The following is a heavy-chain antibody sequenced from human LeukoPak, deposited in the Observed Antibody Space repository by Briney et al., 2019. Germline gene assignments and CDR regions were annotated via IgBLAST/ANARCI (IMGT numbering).Heavy chain of an antibody. V-gene: IGHV3-30*18. CDR1: GFTFSNYG. J-gene: IGHJ4*02. CDR2: VSYEGKSQ. CDR3: AKEGTAQISTWYDY. D-gene: IGHD6-13*01. Sequence: GGSLRLSCATSGFTFSNYGMHWVRQAPGKGLEWVAVVSYEGKSQYCADSVRGRFTISRDNSKNTLYLQMNSLRGEDAAVYYCAKEGTAQISTWYDYWGQGTLVTVSS.